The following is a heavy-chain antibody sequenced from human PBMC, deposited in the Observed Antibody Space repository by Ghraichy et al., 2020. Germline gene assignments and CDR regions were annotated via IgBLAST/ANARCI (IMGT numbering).Heavy chain of an antibody. Sequence: WIGEINHSGSTNYNPSLKSRVTISVDTSKNQFSLKLSSVTAADTAVYYCARGFPELSDFLSGRYYLSGYFDYWG. CDR2: INHSGST. D-gene: IGHD3-3*01. CDR3: ARGFPELSDFLSGRYYLSGYFDY. V-gene: IGHV4-34*01. J-gene: IGHJ4*03.